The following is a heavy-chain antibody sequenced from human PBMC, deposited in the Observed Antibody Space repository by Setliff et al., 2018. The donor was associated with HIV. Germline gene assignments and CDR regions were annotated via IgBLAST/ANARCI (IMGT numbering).Heavy chain of an antibody. CDR3: AKKARRGYSYDDAFEI. CDR2: IRWNSGSI. J-gene: IGHJ3*02. D-gene: IGHD5-18*01. V-gene: IGHV3-9*01. Sequence: GGSLRLSCAAFGFTFDDYAMHWVRQAPGMGLEWGSGIRWNSGSIVYADSGKGRFTISRDNAKNSLYLQMNSLRAEDTALYYCAKKARRGYSYDDAFEIWGQGTLVTVSS. CDR1: GFTFDDYA.